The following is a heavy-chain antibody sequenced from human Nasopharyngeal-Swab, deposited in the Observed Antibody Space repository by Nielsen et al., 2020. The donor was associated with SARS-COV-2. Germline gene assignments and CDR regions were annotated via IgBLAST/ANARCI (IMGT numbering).Heavy chain of an antibody. Sequence: VRQMPGKGLEWMGIIYPGDSDTRYSPSLQGQVTISADKSISTAYLQWSSLKASDTAMYYCARPGRYFDWFYFDYWGQGTLVTVSS. D-gene: IGHD3-9*01. V-gene: IGHV5-51*01. CDR2: IYPGDSDT. CDR3: ARPGRYFDWFYFDY. J-gene: IGHJ4*02.